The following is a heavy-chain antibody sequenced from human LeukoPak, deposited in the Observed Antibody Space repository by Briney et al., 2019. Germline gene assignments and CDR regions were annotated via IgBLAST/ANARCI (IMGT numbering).Heavy chain of an antibody. V-gene: IGHV4-59*08. CDR3: ASGEWLLYMPFDP. CDR2: INYSGST. CDR1: GGSISSYY. J-gene: IGHJ5*02. D-gene: IGHD2-2*02. Sequence: SETLSLTCTVPGGSISSYYWSWIRQPPGKGLEWIGYINYSGSTNYNPSLKSRVTISVDTSKNQFSLKLTSVTAADTAVYYCASGEWLLYMPFDPRGQGTLVTVSS.